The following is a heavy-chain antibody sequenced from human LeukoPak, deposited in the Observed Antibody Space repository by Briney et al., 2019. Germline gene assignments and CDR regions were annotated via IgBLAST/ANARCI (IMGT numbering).Heavy chain of an antibody. CDR1: GGSISSGDYY. CDR2: IYYSGST. CDR3: ARAFDSSGYYYWYFDL. Sequence: SQTLSLTCTVSGGSISSGDYYWSWIRQPPGEGLEWIGYIYYSGSTYYNPSLKSRVTISVDTSKNQFSLKLSSVTAADTAVYYCARAFDSSGYYYWYFDLWGRGTLVTVSS. V-gene: IGHV4-30-4*01. D-gene: IGHD3-22*01. J-gene: IGHJ2*01.